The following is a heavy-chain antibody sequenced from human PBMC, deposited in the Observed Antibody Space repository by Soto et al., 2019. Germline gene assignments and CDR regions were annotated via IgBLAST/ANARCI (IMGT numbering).Heavy chain of an antibody. V-gene: IGHV2-5*02. D-gene: IGHD1-26*01. Sequence: QITLKESGPTLVKPTQTLTLTCTFSGFSLSTSGVGVGWIRQPPGKALEWLALVYWDDDKRYSPSLKSRLTIXKXTXXNQVVLTLSNMNPVDTATYYCALESNGGSSYGMDLWGQGTMVTVSS. CDR3: ALESNGGSSYGMDL. J-gene: IGHJ6*02. CDR1: GFSLSTSGVG. CDR2: VYWDDDK.